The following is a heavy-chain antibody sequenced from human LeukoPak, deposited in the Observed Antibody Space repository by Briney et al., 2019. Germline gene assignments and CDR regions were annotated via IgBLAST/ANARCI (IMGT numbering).Heavy chain of an antibody. J-gene: IGHJ6*03. Sequence: PGGSLRLSCAASGFTFSSYAMHWVRQAPGKGLEWVAVISYDGSNKYYADTVKGRFTISRDNSKNTLYLQMNSLRAEDTAVYYCARDRAVWGSPYYMGVWGEGTTVTVSS. CDR3: ARDRAVWGSPYYMGV. CDR2: ISYDGSNK. V-gene: IGHV3-30*04. CDR1: GFTFSSYA. D-gene: IGHD3-16*01.